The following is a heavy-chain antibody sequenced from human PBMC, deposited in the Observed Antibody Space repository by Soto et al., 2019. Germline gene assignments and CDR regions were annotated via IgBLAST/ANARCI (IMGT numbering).Heavy chain of an antibody. Sequence: QLQLQESGPGLVKPSETLSLTCTVSGDSMSSSSYYWGWIRQPPGTGLEWVGSIYYSGSSYYNPSLKSRVTCSVATSNSQFSLSLSSVTAADTALYSCARHGRQGSTYYDFWSGYYPFDYWGLGTLVTVSS. CDR2: IYYSGSS. J-gene: IGHJ4*02. CDR3: ARHGRQGSTYYDFWSGYYPFDY. D-gene: IGHD3-3*01. V-gene: IGHV4-39*01. CDR1: GDSMSSSSYY.